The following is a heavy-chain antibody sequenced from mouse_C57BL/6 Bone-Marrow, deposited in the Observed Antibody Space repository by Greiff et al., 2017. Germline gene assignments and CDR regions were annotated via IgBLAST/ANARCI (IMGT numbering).Heavy chain of an antibody. CDR1: GYTFTDHT. V-gene: IGHV1-78*01. CDR2: IYPRDGST. CDR3: ATIYDYDAAAVYYYAMDY. J-gene: IGHJ4*01. D-gene: IGHD2-4*01. Sequence: VQLQQSDAELVKPGSSVKISCKVSGYTFTDHTIHWMKQRPEQGLEWIGYIYPRDGSTKYNEKFKGKATLTADKSSSTAYMQLNSLTSEDSAVYFCATIYDYDAAAVYYYAMDYWGQGTSVTVSS.